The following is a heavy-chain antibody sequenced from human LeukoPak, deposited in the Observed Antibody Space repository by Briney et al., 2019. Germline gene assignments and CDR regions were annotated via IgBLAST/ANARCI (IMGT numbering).Heavy chain of an antibody. CDR3: ARVIVGYGSGSPPFDP. V-gene: IGHV4-39*07. J-gene: IGHJ5*02. CDR1: GGSISSSSYY. D-gene: IGHD3-10*01. Sequence: SETLSLTCTVSGGSISSSSYYWGWIRQPPGKGLEWIGSIYYSGSTYYNPSLKSRVTISVDTSKNQFSLKLSSVTAADTAVYYCARVIVGYGSGSPPFDPWGQGTLVTVSS. CDR2: IYYSGST.